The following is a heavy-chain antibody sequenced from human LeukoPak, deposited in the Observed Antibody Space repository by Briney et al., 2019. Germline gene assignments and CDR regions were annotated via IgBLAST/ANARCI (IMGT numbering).Heavy chain of an antibody. CDR1: GGSITSSY. CDR3: ARGEGGATESGVFDI. V-gene: IGHV4-59*08. Sequence: SETLSLTCTVSGGSITSSYSSWIRQPPGKGLEWIGSIYYSGSTYYNPSLKSRVTISVDTSKNQVSLKLNSVTAADTAVYYCARGEGGATESGVFDIWGQGTVVTVSS. D-gene: IGHD1-26*01. CDR2: IYYSGST. J-gene: IGHJ3*02.